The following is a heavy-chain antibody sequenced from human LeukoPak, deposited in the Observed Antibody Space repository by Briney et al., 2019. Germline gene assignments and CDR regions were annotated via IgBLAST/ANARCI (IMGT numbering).Heavy chain of an antibody. CDR2: INPNSVDT. CDR1: GYTFSGSY. V-gene: IGHV1-2*06. Sequence: ASVKVSCKASGYTFSGSYIHWVRQAPGQGLEWMGRINPNSVDTNYAQNFQGRVTMTRDTSITTAYMELSSLTSDDTAVYFCARSAEHCNNGVCFTDYYMDVWGKGTTVTDSS. D-gene: IGHD2-8*01. J-gene: IGHJ6*03. CDR3: ARSAEHCNNGVCFTDYYMDV.